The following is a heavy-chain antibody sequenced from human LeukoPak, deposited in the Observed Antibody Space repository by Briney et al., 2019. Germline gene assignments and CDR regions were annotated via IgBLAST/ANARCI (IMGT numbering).Heavy chain of an antibody. Sequence: SETLSLTCTVSGGSISSGSYYWRWIRQPAGKGLEWIGRIYTSGSTNYNPSLKSRVTISVDTSKNQFSLKLSSVTAADTAVYYCARDPANWFDPWGQGTLVTVSS. V-gene: IGHV4-61*02. CDR2: IYTSGST. J-gene: IGHJ5*02. CDR1: GGSISSGSYY. CDR3: ARDPANWFDP. D-gene: IGHD2-15*01.